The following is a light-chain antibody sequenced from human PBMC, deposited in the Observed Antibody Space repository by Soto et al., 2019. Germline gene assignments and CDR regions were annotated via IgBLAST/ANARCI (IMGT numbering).Light chain of an antibody. J-gene: IGKJ1*01. V-gene: IGKV3-20*01. CDR1: QSVSSSY. CDR2: GAS. Sequence: EIVLTQSPGTLSLSPGERASLSCRASQSVSSSYLAWYQQKPGQAPRLLIYGASSRATGIPDRFSGSGSGTDFTLTISSLEPEDFVLYYCQQYDSSFPAFGQGTKVDIK. CDR3: QQYDSSFPA.